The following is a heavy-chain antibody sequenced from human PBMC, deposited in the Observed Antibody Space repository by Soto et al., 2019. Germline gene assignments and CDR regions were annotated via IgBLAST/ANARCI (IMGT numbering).Heavy chain of an antibody. CDR3: ARRKERSGPYYLDP. D-gene: IGHD1-26*01. Sequence: GXSVKVSCKASVFTFITYDFSWVRQAAGQGLEWMGWMNPNNGNAGFAQKFRGRINMTRNTSISTAYLELSSLRSDDSAVYFCARRKERSGPYYLDPWGQGTLATVSS. CDR1: VFTFITYD. J-gene: IGHJ5*02. CDR2: MNPNNGNA. V-gene: IGHV1-8*01.